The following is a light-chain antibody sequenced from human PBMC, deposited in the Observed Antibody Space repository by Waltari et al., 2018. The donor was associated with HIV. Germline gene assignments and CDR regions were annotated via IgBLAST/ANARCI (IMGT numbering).Light chain of an antibody. Sequence: SYDLTQTPSVSVSPGQPARNNCSRGALPKKYSSWYRQKAGQAPILLIYKDIERPSGIPERISGSGSGTGVTLTITDVQAEDEGDYFCQSTDHDGTWVFGGGTKLTVL. CDR2: KDI. J-gene: IGLJ3*02. CDR3: QSTDHDGTWV. CDR1: ALPKKY. V-gene: IGLV3-25*03.